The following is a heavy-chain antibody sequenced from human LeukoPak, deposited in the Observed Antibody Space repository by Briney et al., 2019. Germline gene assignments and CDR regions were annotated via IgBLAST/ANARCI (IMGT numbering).Heavy chain of an antibody. V-gene: IGHV1-18*01. Sequence: SVKVSCKASGYTFTSYGISWVRQAPGQGIEWMGWISAYNGNTNYAQKLQGRVTMTTDTSTSTAYMELRSLRSDDTAVYYCASDRKGGSSSWFDYWGQGTLVTVSS. CDR1: GYTFTSYG. CDR3: ASDRKGGSSSWFDY. J-gene: IGHJ4*02. CDR2: ISAYNGNT. D-gene: IGHD6-13*01.